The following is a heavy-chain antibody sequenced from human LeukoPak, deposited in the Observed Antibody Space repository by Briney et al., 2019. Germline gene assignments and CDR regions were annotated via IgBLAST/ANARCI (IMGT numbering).Heavy chain of an antibody. Sequence: GASVKVSCKASGYTFTSYGISWVRQAPGQGLEWMGWISAYDGNTNYAQKLQGRVTMTTDTSTSTAYMELRSLRSDDTAVYYCARGRKRGGWVTSQGMGVYFDYWGQGTLVTVSS. V-gene: IGHV1-18*01. CDR1: GYTFTSYG. CDR3: ARGRKRGGWVTSQGMGVYFDY. CDR2: ISAYDGNT. J-gene: IGHJ4*02. D-gene: IGHD3-16*01.